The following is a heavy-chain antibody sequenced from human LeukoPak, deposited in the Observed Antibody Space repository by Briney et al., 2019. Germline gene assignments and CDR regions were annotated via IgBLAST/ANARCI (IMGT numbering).Heavy chain of an antibody. Sequence: SETLSLTCTVSGGSISSYYWSWIRQPPGKGLEGIGYIYYSGSTNYNPSLKSRVTISVDTSKNQFSLKLSSVTAADTAVYYCARLVAAAGISQYNWFDPWGQGTLVTVSS. CDR3: ARLVAAAGISQYNWFDP. D-gene: IGHD6-13*01. V-gene: IGHV4-59*01. J-gene: IGHJ5*02. CDR1: GGSISSYY. CDR2: IYYSGST.